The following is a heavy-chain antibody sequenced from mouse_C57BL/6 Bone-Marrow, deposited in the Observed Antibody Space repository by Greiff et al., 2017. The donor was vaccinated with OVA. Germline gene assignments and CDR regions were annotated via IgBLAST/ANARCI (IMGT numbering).Heavy chain of an antibody. CDR1: GFSLTSYA. CDR3: ARNTLTGTPVYYFDY. J-gene: IGHJ2*01. Sequence: VQLVESGPGLVAPSQCLSITCTVSGFSLTSYAISWVRQPPGKGLEWLGVIWTGGGTHYNSALKSRLSISKDNTKSQVFLKMNSLQTDDTARYYCARNTLTGTPVYYFDYWGQGTTLTVSS. CDR2: IWTGGGT. V-gene: IGHV2-9-1*01. D-gene: IGHD4-1*01.